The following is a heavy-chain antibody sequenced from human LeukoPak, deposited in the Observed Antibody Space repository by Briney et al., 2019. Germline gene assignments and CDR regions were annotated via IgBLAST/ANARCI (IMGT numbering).Heavy chain of an antibody. Sequence: SQTLSLTCTVSGGSISSGDYYWRWIPQPPGKGLEWMEYNYYSGSTYYNPSRKSRVTISVDTSKNQFSLKLSSVTAADAAVYYCDRDIKTTVTHYFDHGGQGTLVTV. D-gene: IGHD4-17*01. J-gene: IGHJ4*02. CDR3: DRDIKTTVTHYFDH. CDR2: NYYSGST. V-gene: IGHV4-30-4*01. CDR1: GGSISSGDYY.